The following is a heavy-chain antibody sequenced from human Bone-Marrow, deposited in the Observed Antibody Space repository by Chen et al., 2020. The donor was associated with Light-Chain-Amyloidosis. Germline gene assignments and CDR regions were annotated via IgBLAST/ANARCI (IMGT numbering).Heavy chain of an antibody. V-gene: IGHV3-7*01. CDR1: GFTFSSHW. J-gene: IGHJ4*02. CDR2: IKQDGSEK. CDR3: AEINTN. Sequence: EVQLVESGGGLVKPVGSLSLFCVASGFTFSSHWMSWVRQAQGKGLEWVANIKQDGSEKYYADSVKGRFTISRDNAKNSLYLQMNILRAEDTAVYYCAEINTNWGQVTLVTVSS.